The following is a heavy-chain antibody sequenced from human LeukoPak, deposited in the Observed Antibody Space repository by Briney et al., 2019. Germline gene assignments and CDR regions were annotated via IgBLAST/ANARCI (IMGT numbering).Heavy chain of an antibody. Sequence: QAGGSLRLSCAASGFTFDDYAMHWVRQAPGKGLEWVSGISWNSGSIGYADSVKGRFTISRDNAKNSLYLQMNSLRAEDMALYYCATGGRFLEWMGGFQHWGQGTLVTVSS. CDR1: GFTFDDYA. V-gene: IGHV3-9*03. CDR3: ATGGRFLEWMGGFQH. CDR2: ISWNSGSI. D-gene: IGHD3-3*01. J-gene: IGHJ1*01.